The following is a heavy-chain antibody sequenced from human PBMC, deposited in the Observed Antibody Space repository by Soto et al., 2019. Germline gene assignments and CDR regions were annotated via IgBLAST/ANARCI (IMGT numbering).Heavy chain of an antibody. J-gene: IGHJ6*02. V-gene: IGHV1-18*01. CDR1: GGTFSSYA. CDR2: ISAYNGNT. D-gene: IGHD3-9*01. CDR3: ARERYYDILTGYEGTYGMDV. Sequence: ASVKVSCKASGGTFSSYAISWVRQAPGQGLEWMGGISAYNGNTNYAQKLQGRVTMTTDTSTSTAYMELRSLRSDDTAVYYCARERYYDILTGYEGTYGMDVWGQGTTVTVSS.